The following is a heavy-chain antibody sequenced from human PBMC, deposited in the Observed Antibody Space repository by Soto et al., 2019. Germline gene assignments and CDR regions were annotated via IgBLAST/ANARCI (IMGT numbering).Heavy chain of an antibody. CDR1: GFTFSSYG. CDR2: ISFHGSDK. J-gene: IGHJ4*01. V-gene: IGHV3-30*18. Sequence: PGGSLRLSCAVSGFTFSSYGMHWVRQAPGKGLEWVAFISFHGSDKNYADSVKGRFTISRDNSKNTLYLQMNSLRVEDTGVYYCAKDGTPGGTYFASWGHGTLVTVSS. CDR3: AKDGTPGGTYFAS.